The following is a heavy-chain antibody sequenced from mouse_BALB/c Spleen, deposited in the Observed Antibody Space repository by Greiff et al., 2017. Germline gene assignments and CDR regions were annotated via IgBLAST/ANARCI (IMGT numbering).Heavy chain of an antibody. CDR2: IWAGGST. CDR1: GFSLTSYG. V-gene: IGHV2-9*02. J-gene: IGHJ2*01. CDR3: ARDRPYDLDY. D-gene: IGHD1-1*01. Sequence: VHLVESGPGLVAPSQSLSITCTVSGFSLTSYGVHWVRQPPGKGLEWLGVIWAGGSTNYNSALMSRLSISKDNSKSQVFLKMNSLQTDDTAMYYCARDRPYDLDYWGQGTTLTVSS.